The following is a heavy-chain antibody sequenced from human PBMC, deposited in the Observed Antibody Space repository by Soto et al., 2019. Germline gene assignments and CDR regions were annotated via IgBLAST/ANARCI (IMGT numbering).Heavy chain of an antibody. V-gene: IGHV3-9*01. Sequence: EVQLVESGGGLVQPGRSLRLSCAASGFTFDDYAMHWVRQAPGKGLEWVSGISWNSGSIGYADSVKGRFTISRDNAKNSLYLQMNSLRAEDTALYYCAKDISAVAGTGSGWFDPWGQGTLVTVSS. CDR1: GFTFDDYA. CDR2: ISWNSGSI. D-gene: IGHD6-19*01. CDR3: AKDISAVAGTGSGWFDP. J-gene: IGHJ5*02.